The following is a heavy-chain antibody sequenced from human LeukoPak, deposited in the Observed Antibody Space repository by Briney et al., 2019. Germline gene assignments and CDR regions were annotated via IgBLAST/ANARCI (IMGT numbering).Heavy chain of an antibody. D-gene: IGHD2-15*01. J-gene: IGHJ6*03. Sequence: GGSLRLSCAASGFTFSSYGMSWVRQAPGKGLEWVSAISGSGGSTYYADSVKGRFTISRDNSKNTLYLQMNSLRAEDTAVYYCAKDGVDYYYYYMDVWGKGTTVTISS. CDR1: GFTFSSYG. CDR3: AKDGVDYYYYYMDV. CDR2: ISGSGGST. V-gene: IGHV3-23*01.